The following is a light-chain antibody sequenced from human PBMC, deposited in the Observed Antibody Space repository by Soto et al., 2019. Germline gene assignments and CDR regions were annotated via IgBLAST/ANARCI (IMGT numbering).Light chain of an antibody. CDR2: GVT. J-gene: IGLJ1*01. CDR1: SSDVGGYNF. Sequence: QSVLTQPPSASGSPGQSVTISCTGTSSDVGGYNFVSWYQHHPGKAPKLMIYGVTKRPSGVPNRFSGSKSGNTASLTVSGLQAEEEADYYCSSYAGSNSYVFGAGTKVTVL. CDR3: SSYAGSNSYV. V-gene: IGLV2-8*01.